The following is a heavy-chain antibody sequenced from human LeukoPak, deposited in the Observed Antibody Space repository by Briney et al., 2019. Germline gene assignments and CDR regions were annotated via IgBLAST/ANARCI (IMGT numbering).Heavy chain of an antibody. CDR1: GYTLTDYY. V-gene: IGHV1-2*02. CDR2: ISPNSGGT. Sequence: GASVKVSCKASGYTLTDYYMHWVRQAPGQGLEWMGWISPNSGGTNYAQKLQGRVTMTTDTSTSTAYMELRSLRSDDTAVYYCARDSGSGSYWPPPFGYWGQGTLVTVSS. D-gene: IGHD3-10*01. CDR3: ARDSGSGSYWPPPFGY. J-gene: IGHJ4*02.